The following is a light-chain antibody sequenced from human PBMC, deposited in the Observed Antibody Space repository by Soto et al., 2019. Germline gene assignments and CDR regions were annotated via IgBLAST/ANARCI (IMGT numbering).Light chain of an antibody. V-gene: IGKV3-20*01. CDR2: GAS. CDR1: QTVSSTY. CDR3: QQYGNSPIT. J-gene: IGKJ5*01. Sequence: EIVLTQSPDTLSLSPGERATLSCRASQTVSSTYLAWYQQKPGQAPRLLIYGASSRATDIPDRFSGSGSETDFTLTISRLDPEDSAVYYCQQYGNSPITFGQGARLEI.